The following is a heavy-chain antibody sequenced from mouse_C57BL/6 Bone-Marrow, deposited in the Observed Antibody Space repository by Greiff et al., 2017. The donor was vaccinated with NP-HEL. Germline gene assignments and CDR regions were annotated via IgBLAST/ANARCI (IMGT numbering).Heavy chain of an antibody. CDR1: GFSFNTYA. CDR2: IRSKSNNYAT. V-gene: IGHV10-1*01. D-gene: IGHD1-1*01. Sequence: EVKLMESGGGLVQPKGSLKLSCAASGFSFNTYAMNWVRQAPGKGLEWVARIRSKSNNYATYYADSVKDRFTISRDDSESMLYLQMNNLKTEDTAMYYCVRQAITTVVSYYFDYWGQGTTLTVSA. J-gene: IGHJ2*01. CDR3: VRQAITTVVSYYFDY.